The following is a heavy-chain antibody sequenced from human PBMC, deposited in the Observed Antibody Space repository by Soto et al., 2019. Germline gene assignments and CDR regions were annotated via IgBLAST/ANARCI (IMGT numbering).Heavy chain of an antibody. CDR2: ISGSGGST. Sequence: PGGSLRLSCAASGFTFSSYAMSWVRQAPGKGLEWVSAISGSGGSTYYADSVKGRFTISRDNSKNTLYLQMNSLRAEDTALYYCSKDIRHSRGLYASDYWGQGTLVTVSS. CDR1: GFTFSSYA. D-gene: IGHD2-8*01. CDR3: SKDIRHSRGLYASDY. J-gene: IGHJ4*02. V-gene: IGHV3-23*01.